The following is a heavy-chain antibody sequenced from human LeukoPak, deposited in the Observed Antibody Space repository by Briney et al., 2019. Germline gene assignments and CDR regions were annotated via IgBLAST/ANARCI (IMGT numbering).Heavy chain of an antibody. J-gene: IGHJ4*02. V-gene: IGHV3-23*01. CDR1: GFTFSSYA. CDR3: AKTRAAAGIPRDYFDY. CDR2: ISGSGGST. Sequence: GGSLSLSCAASGFTFSSYAMSWVRQAPRKGLEWVSAISGSGGSTYYADSVKGRFTISRDNSKNTLYLQMNSLRAEDTAVYYCAKTRAAAGIPRDYFDYWGQGTLVTVSS. D-gene: IGHD6-13*01.